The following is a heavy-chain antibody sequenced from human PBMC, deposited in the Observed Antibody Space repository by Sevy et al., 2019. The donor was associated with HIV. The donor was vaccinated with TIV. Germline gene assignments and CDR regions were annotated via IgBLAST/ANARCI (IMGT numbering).Heavy chain of an antibody. CDR1: GFSFSDYY. J-gene: IGHJ4*02. CDR3: ARGGYYDSSGDFDY. V-gene: IGHV3-11*04. D-gene: IGHD3-22*01. Sequence: GGSLRLSCAASGFSFSDYYMTWIRQAPGKGLEWVSYISSSGSAIYYADSVKGRFTISRDNAKNSLYLQMNSLRAEDTAVYYCARGGYYDSSGDFDYWGQGTLVTVSS. CDR2: ISSSGSAI.